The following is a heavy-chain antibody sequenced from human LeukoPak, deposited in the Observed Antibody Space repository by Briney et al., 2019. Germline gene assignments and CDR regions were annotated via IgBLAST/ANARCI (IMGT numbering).Heavy chain of an antibody. J-gene: IGHJ4*02. Sequence: GGSLRLSCAASGFTFSSYAMSWVRQAPGKGLEWVSAITSSGGSTYYAASVKGRFTISRDNSKNTLYLQMNSLRAEDTAVYYCAKFGPVAVAGTVDYWGQGTRVTLSS. V-gene: IGHV3-23*01. D-gene: IGHD6-19*01. CDR2: ITSSGGST. CDR1: GFTFSSYA. CDR3: AKFGPVAVAGTVDY.